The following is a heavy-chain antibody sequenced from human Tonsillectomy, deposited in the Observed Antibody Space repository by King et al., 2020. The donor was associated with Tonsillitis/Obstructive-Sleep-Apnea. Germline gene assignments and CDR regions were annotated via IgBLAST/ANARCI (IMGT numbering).Heavy chain of an antibody. CDR2: ISTYNGNT. Sequence: QLVQSGDEVKKPGASVKVSCKASGYPFINYGIGWVRQAPGQGLEWLGWISTYNGNTNYAQKFYGRVTMTTDTSTSTAYMELRSLRSDDTAIYYCARDGAAVGKDLDYWGQGTLVTVSS. V-gene: IGHV1-18*01. J-gene: IGHJ4*02. CDR3: ARDGAAVGKDLDY. D-gene: IGHD6-13*01. CDR1: GYPFINYG.